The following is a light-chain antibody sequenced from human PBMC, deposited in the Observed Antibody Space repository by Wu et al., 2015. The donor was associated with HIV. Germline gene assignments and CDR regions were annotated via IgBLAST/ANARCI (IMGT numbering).Light chain of an antibody. Sequence: LLTQSPATVSVSPGERTDLSCRASQYISNSLAWYQQKPGQAPRLLIFDASTRAAGIPARFRGIGSGTEFTLTISNIQSEDFAVYYCQQYNNWPPLYTFGQGTKLEIK. J-gene: IGKJ2*01. CDR3: QQYNNWPPLYT. CDR2: DAS. V-gene: IGKV3-15*01. CDR1: QYISNS.